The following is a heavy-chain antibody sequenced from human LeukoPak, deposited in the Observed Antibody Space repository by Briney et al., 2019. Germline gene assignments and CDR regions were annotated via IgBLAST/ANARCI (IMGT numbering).Heavy chain of an antibody. CDR2: ISYDGSNK. V-gene: IGHV3-30-3*01. J-gene: IGHJ5*01. D-gene: IGHD4-17*01. CDR1: GFIFSSYV. CDR3: ARDLAPAKYGDVEPLDS. Sequence: GGSLGLLQAASGFIFSSYVKHWVRQAPGKGLEWVAVISYDGSNKYYADSVMGRFTISRDNSKNRLYLQMNSLRPEDTAVYYCARDLAPAKYGDVEPLDSWGPGRLVTVSS.